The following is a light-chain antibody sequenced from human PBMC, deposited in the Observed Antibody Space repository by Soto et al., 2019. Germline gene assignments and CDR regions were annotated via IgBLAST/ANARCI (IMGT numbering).Light chain of an antibody. CDR2: EGS. CDR3: CSYAGSSTFV. J-gene: IGLJ2*01. Sequence: QSVLTQPASVSGSPGQSITISCTGTNSDVGSYNLVSWYQQHPGKAPKLMIYEGSKRPSGVSNRFSGSKSGNTASLTISGLQAEDEADYYCCSYAGSSTFVFGGGTTLTVL. V-gene: IGLV2-23*03. CDR1: NSDVGSYNL.